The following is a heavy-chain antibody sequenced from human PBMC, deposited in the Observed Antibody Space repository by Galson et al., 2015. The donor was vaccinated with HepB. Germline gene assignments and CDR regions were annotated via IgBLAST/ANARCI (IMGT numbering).Heavy chain of an antibody. D-gene: IGHD2-2*01. CDR2: IDPSGGTT. Sequence: SCKASGYTLTSHYVHWARQAPGQGLEWVGIIDPSGGTTSFAQKLQGRLTMNRDTSASTVYMELSSLMSEDTAVYYCARARTSTVWGSPYYDYYNVDVWGQGTTVTVSS. CDR1: GYTLTSHY. V-gene: IGHV1-46*01. CDR3: ARARTSTVWGSPYYDYYNVDV. J-gene: IGHJ6*02.